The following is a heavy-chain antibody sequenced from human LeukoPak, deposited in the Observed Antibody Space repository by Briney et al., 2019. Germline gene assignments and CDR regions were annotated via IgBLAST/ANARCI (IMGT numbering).Heavy chain of an antibody. CDR2: INHSGST. CDR1: GGSFSGYY. CDR3: ARGWSSGWYGGGSFDY. D-gene: IGHD6-19*01. V-gene: IGHV4-34*01. Sequence: KTSETLSLTCAVYGGSFSGYYWSWIRQPPGKGLEWIGEINHSGSTNYNPSLKSRVTISVDTSKNQFSLKLSSVTAADTAVYYCARGWSSGWYGGGSFDYWGQGTLVTVSS. J-gene: IGHJ4*02.